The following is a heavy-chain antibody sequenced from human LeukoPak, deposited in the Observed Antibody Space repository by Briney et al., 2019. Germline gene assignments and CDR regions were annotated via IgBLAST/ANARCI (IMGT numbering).Heavy chain of an antibody. CDR3: ARDPSLSGSLVTVDY. V-gene: IGHV3-21*01. CDR1: GFTLRKYS. D-gene: IGHD1-26*01. Sequence: GSLRPPLAASGFTLRKYSMDWGRQAPGKGLEGGPSINSSSSYIYYADSVKGRFTISRDNAKNSLYLQMNSLRAEDTAVYYCARDPSLSGSLVTVDYWGQGTLVTVSS. CDR2: INSSSSYI. J-gene: IGHJ4*02.